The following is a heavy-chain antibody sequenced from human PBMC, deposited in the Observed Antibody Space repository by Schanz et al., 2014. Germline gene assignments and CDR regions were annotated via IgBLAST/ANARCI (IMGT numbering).Heavy chain of an antibody. V-gene: IGHV3-66*01. Sequence: EVQLLESGGGLVQPGGSLRLSCAASGFTFSSYAMSWVRQAPGKGLEWVSVIYSGIGAYYADSVKDRFTVSRDNSKNTVYLQMNRLRAEDTAVYSCARDAADFYDILTEEDYWGQGTLVTVSS. CDR2: IYSGIGA. CDR1: GFTFSSYA. CDR3: ARDAADFYDILTEEDY. D-gene: IGHD3-9*01. J-gene: IGHJ4*02.